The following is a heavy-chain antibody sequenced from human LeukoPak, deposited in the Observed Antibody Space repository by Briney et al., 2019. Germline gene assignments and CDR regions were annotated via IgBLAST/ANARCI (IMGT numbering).Heavy chain of an antibody. Sequence: GGSLRLSCAASGFTFSSYAMSWVRQAPGKGLEWVSAISGSGGSTYYADSVKGRFTISRDNSKNTLYLQMNSLRAEDTAVYYCAKDSTYYYDSSGRGAFDIWGQGTMVTVSS. V-gene: IGHV3-23*01. D-gene: IGHD3-22*01. CDR3: AKDSTYYYDSSGRGAFDI. J-gene: IGHJ3*02. CDR1: GFTFSSYA. CDR2: ISGSGGST.